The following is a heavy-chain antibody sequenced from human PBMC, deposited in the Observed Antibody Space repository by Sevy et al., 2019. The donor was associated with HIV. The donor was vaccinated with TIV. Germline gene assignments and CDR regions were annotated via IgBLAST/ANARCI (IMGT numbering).Heavy chain of an antibody. J-gene: IGHJ4*02. D-gene: IGHD3-22*01. CDR2: FDPEDGET. V-gene: IGHV1-24*01. CDR3: ATTKDYYENSGCPFDY. Sequence: ASVKVSCKVFGYTLTQLSMHWVRQAPGKGLEWMGSFDPEDGETLYAQKLQGRVTLTEDTSADTAYMERNNLRSEDTAVYYCATTKDYYENSGCPFDYWGQGTLVTVSS. CDR1: GYTLTQLS.